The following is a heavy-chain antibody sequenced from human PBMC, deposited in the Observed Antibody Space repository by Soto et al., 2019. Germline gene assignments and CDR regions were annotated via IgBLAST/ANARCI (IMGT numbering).Heavy chain of an antibody. D-gene: IGHD6-13*01. J-gene: IGHJ3*02. CDR3: ARPTIPAAAYDAFDI. CDR2: ISYDGSNK. V-gene: IGHV3-30-3*01. CDR1: EFTFSRYA. Sequence: QVQLVGSGGGVVQPERSLRLSCAASEFTFSRYAMHWVRQAPGKGLEWVAVISYDGSNKYYADSVKGRFTISRDNSKNTLYLQMNSLRAEDTAVYYCARPTIPAAAYDAFDIWGQGTMVTVSS.